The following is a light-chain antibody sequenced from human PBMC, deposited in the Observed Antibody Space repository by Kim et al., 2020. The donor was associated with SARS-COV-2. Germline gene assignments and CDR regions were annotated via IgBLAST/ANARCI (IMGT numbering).Light chain of an antibody. V-gene: IGLV4-60*03. CDR3: ETWDSNISV. CDR2: LESSGSD. CDR1: SGHSSNI. J-gene: IGLJ3*02. Sequence: SSVKVTCTLSSGHSSNIIAWHQQRPGQAPRDLMKLESSGSDTKGGGVPDRFSGSSSGADRYLTISNLQSEDEADYYCETWDSNISVFGGGTQLTVL.